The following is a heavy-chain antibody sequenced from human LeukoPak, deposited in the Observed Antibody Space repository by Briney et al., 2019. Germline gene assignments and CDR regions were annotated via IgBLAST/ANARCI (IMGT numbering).Heavy chain of an antibody. V-gene: IGHV4-59*08. CDR2: IYSSGST. CDR3: ARHFYGSGSYRACGMDV. D-gene: IGHD3-10*01. J-gene: IGHJ6*02. CDR1: GGSISSYY. Sequence: PSETLSLTCTVSGGSISSYYWSWIRQPPGKGLEWIGYIYSSGSTNYNPSLKSRVTISVATSKNQFSLKVSSVTAADTAVYYCARHFYGSGSYRACGMDVWGQGTTVTVSS.